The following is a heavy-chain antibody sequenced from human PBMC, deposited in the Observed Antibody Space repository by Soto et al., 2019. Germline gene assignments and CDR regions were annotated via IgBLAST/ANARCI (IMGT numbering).Heavy chain of an antibody. J-gene: IGHJ4*02. CDR1: GFTVSNNY. CDR2: IYSGGST. V-gene: IGHV3-66*01. Sequence: EEQLVESGGDLVQPGGSLRLSCAASGFTVSNNYMSWVRQAPGKGLEWVSLIYSGGSTYYADSAKGRFTISRDSSKNKLYLQMNSLRAEDTAMYYCAAHSHKGYWGQGTLVTVSS. CDR3: AAHSHKGY. D-gene: IGHD1-26*01.